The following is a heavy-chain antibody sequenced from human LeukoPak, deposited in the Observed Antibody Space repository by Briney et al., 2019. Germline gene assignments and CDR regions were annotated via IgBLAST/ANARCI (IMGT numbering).Heavy chain of an antibody. CDR2: IIPIFGTA. Sequence: GASVKVSCTASGGTFSSYAISWVRQAPGQGLEWMGGIIPIFGTANYAQKFQGRVTITADESTSTAYMELSSLRSEDTAVYYCARSSSLITIFGVVQDYYYYYGMDVWGQGTTVTVSS. J-gene: IGHJ6*02. V-gene: IGHV1-69*13. CDR1: GGTFSSYA. CDR3: ARSSSLITIFGVVQDYYYYYGMDV. D-gene: IGHD3-3*01.